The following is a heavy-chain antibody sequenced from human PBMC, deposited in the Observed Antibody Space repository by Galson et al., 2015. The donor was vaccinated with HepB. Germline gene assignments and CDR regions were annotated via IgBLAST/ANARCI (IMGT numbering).Heavy chain of an antibody. CDR2: IYYSGST. CDR1: GGSISSYY. J-gene: IGHJ4*02. CDR3: ARAGYSSGWYEEY. Sequence: SETLSLTCTVSGGSISSYYWSWIRQPPGKGLEWIGYIYYSGSTNYNPSLTSRVTISVDTSKNQFSLKLSSVTAADTAVYYCARAGYSSGWYEEYWGQGTLVTVSS. D-gene: IGHD6-19*01. V-gene: IGHV4-59*01.